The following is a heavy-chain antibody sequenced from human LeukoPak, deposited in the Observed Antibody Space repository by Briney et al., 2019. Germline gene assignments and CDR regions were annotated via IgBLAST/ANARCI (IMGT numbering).Heavy chain of an antibody. CDR2: VIAIFGRV. CDR3: ARGELGDSSGFSFFDY. CDR1: RGTFSSYG. Sequence: SVKVSCKASRGTFSSYGISWVRQAPGQGLEWMGGVIAIFGRVKYGQKFQGRATITTDESTSAAYMELSSLTSEDTGVYYCARGELGDSSGFSFFDYWGQGTLVTVSS. D-gene: IGHD3-22*01. V-gene: IGHV1-69*05. J-gene: IGHJ4*02.